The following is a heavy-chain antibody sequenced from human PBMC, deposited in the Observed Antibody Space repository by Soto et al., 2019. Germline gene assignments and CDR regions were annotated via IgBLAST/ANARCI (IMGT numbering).Heavy chain of an antibody. CDR3: ARDYGDYWFDP. Sequence: GASVKVSCKASGYTLASYGSSWVRQAPGQGLEWMGWISAYNGNTNYAQKLQGRVTMTTDTSTSTAYMELRSLRSDDTAVYYCARDYGDYWFDPWGQGTLVTVSS. CDR2: ISAYNGNT. D-gene: IGHD4-17*01. J-gene: IGHJ5*02. V-gene: IGHV1-18*01. CDR1: GYTLASYG.